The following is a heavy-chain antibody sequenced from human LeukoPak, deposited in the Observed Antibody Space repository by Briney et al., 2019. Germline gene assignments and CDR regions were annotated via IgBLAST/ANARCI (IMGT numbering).Heavy chain of an antibody. Sequence: ASVKVSCKASGYTFISHYMHWVRQAPGQGLEWMGIINPSAGSTSYAQKFQGSVTMNRETSASTVYMELSSLRFEDTAVYYCARGGSGWYVDYWGQGTLVTVSS. CDR2: INPSAGST. D-gene: IGHD6-19*01. CDR1: GYTFISHY. CDR3: ARGGSGWYVDY. J-gene: IGHJ4*02. V-gene: IGHV1-46*01.